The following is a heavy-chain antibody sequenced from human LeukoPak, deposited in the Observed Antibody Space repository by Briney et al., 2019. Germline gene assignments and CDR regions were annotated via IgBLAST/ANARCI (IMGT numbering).Heavy chain of an antibody. CDR2: IYTSGST. Sequence: PSQTLSLTCTVSGGSISSGSYSWSWIRQPAGKGLEWIGRIYTSGSTNYNPSLKSRVTISVDTSKNQFSLKLSSVTAADTAVYYCAREPDYGVTGAFDIWGQGTMVTVSS. V-gene: IGHV4-61*02. CDR3: AREPDYGVTGAFDI. D-gene: IGHD4-17*01. J-gene: IGHJ3*02. CDR1: GGSISSGSYS.